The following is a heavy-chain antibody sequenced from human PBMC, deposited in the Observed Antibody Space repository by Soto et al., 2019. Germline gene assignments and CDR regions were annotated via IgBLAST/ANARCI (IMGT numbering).Heavy chain of an antibody. CDR1: GYTFTSYY. V-gene: IGHV1-46*03. J-gene: IGHJ6*03. D-gene: IGHD5-18*01. CDR3: ASIRKDVDTAMVNHNYYYYMDV. CDR2: INPSGGST. Sequence: ASVKVSCKASGYTFTSYYMHWVRQAPGQGLEWKGIINPSGGSTSYAQKFQGRVTMTRDTSTSTVYMELSSLRSEDTAVYYCASIRKDVDTAMVNHNYYYYMDVWGKGTTVTVSS.